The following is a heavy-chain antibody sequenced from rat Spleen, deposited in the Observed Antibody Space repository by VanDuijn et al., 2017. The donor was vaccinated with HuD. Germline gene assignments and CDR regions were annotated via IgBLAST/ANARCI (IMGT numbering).Heavy chain of an antibody. V-gene: IGHV5-58*01. J-gene: IGHJ2*01. Sequence: EVQLVETGGGLVQPGESLKLSCVASGFTFSGYWMYWIRQAPGEGLEWISSISPDGGSTYYPDSVKGRFTISRDNAKSTLYLQMDSLRSEDTATYYCARQDRYLDYWGQGVMVTVSS. D-gene: IGHD2-1*01. CDR1: GFTFSGYW. CDR2: ISPDGGST. CDR3: ARQDRYLDY.